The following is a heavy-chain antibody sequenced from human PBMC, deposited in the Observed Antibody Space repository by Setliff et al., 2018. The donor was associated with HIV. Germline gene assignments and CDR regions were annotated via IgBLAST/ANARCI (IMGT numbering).Heavy chain of an antibody. J-gene: IGHJ4*02. Sequence: SETLSLTCAVYGGSFSGYSWSWIRQPPGQGLEWIGEINHGGSTNYNPSLKSRVTISVDTSKNQFSLKLSSVTAADTAVYYCARMYSGYDWSPAGARTRYFDYWGQGTLVTVSS. CDR3: ARMYSGYDWSPAGARTRYFDY. CDR1: GGSFSGYS. CDR2: INHGGST. D-gene: IGHD5-12*01. V-gene: IGHV4-34*01.